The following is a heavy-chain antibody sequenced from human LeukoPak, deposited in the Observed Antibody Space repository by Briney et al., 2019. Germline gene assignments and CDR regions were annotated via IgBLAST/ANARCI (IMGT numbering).Heavy chain of an antibody. D-gene: IGHD6-13*01. CDR3: AKIAAAGRSFDY. CDR2: INHSGST. V-gene: IGHV4-34*01. CDR1: GGSFSGYY. Sequence: SETLSLTCAVYGGSFSGYYWSWIRQPPGKGLECIGEINHSGSTNYNPSLKSRVTISVDTSKNQFSLKLSSVTAADTAVYYCAKIAAAGRSFDYWGQGTLVNVS. J-gene: IGHJ4*02.